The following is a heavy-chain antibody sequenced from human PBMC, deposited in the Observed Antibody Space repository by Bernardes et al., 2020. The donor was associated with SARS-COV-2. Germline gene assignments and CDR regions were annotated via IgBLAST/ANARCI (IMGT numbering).Heavy chain of an antibody. D-gene: IGHD2-2*01. CDR3: ARDGNKFCSSTSCYRRTYGMDV. CDR2: INHSGST. CDR1: GGSFSGYY. J-gene: IGHJ6*02. Sequence: SETLSLTCAVYGGSFSGYYWSWIRQPPGKGLEWIGEINHSGSTNYNPSLKSRVTISVDTSKNQFSLKLSSVTAADTAVYYCARDGNKFCSSTSCYRRTYGMDVWGQGTTVTVSS. V-gene: IGHV4-34*01.